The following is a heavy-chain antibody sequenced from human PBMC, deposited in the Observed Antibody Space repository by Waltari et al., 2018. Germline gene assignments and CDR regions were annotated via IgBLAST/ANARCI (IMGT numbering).Heavy chain of an antibody. D-gene: IGHD6-19*01. CDR2: IYYSRSN. V-gene: IGHV4-39*01. J-gene: IGHJ4*02. CDR1: GGSISSSSYY. Sequence: QLQLQESGPGLVKPSETLSFTCTVSGGSISSSSYYWGWIRQPPGKGLEWIGSIYYSRSNYYNPSLKSRVTISVDTSKNQFSLKLSAVTAADTAVYYCATKRESSASGFDYWGQGTLVTVSS. CDR3: ATKRESSASGFDY.